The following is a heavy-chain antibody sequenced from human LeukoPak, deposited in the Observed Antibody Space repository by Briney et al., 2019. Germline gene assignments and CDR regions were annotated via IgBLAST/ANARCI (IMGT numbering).Heavy chain of an antibody. J-gene: IGHJ4*02. D-gene: IGHD5-24*01. CDR2: LSRGGSKI. Sequence: GGSLKLSCAASGFRFRNFPMSWVRQAPGKGLEWVSGLSRGGSKIFYAPFARGRFMISRDDSNSTVFLQMNNLTVEDTAVYYCAKDYFVDGSNWRIFFESWGQGTLVTVSS. CDR1: GFRFRNFP. CDR3: AKDYFVDGSNWRIFFES. V-gene: IGHV3-23*01.